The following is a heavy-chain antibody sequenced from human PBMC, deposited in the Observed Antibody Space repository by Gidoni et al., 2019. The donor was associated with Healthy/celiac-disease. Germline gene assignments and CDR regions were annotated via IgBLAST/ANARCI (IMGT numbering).Heavy chain of an antibody. CDR1: GFTFSNAW. D-gene: IGHD3-22*01. CDR2: IKSKTDGGTT. V-gene: IGHV3-15*01. Sequence: EVQLVAYGGGLVKPGGSLRLSCAASGFTFSNAWMSWVRQAPGKGLGWVGRIKSKTDGGTTDYAAPVKGRFTISRDDSKNTLYLQMNSLKTEDTAVYYCTTDDTAYYYDSSGYREYFQHWGQGTLVTVSS. CDR3: TTDDTAYYYDSSGYREYFQH. J-gene: IGHJ1*01.